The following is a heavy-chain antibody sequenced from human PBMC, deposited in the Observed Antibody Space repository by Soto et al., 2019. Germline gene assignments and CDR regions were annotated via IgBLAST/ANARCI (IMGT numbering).Heavy chain of an antibody. D-gene: IGHD1-1*01. CDR1: GDSVSSNTAS. J-gene: IGHJ5*02. V-gene: IGHV6-1*01. CDR3: AKGYNRGPKTGYAFDP. CDR2: TYFRSKCYN. Sequence: SQTPSLTCAISGDSVSSNTASWNWIRQSPSRGLEWLGRTYFRSKCYNDYAVSVKSRIIINPDTSNNQFSLQLNSVTPEDTAVYFCAKGYNRGPKTGYAFDPWGQGIMVTVSS.